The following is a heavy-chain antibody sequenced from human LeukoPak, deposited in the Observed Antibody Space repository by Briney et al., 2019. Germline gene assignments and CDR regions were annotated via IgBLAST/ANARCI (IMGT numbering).Heavy chain of an antibody. V-gene: IGHV3-30*02. CDR3: ARVGYYYDSSGYSY. D-gene: IGHD3-22*01. J-gene: IGHJ4*02. CDR2: IRFDGSNK. CDR1: GFTFSNYG. Sequence: PGGSLRLSCAASGFTFSNYGVHWVRQAPGKGLEWVSFIRFDGSNKYYADSVKGRFTISRDSSKNTLYLQMNSLRAEDTAVYYCARVGYYYDSSGYSYWGQGTLVTVSS.